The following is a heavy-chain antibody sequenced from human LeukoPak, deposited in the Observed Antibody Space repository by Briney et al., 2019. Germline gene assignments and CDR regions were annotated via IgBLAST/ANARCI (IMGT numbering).Heavy chain of an antibody. D-gene: IGHD6-13*01. V-gene: IGHV4-4*02. CDR2: IYHSGST. CDR1: GGSISSSNW. CDR3: ARDRIAAAGLFDY. Sequence: SETLSLTCAVSGGSISSSNWWSWVRQPPGKGLEWIGEIYHSGSTNYNPSLKSRVTISVDKSKNQFSLKLSSVTAADTAVYYCARDRIAAAGLFDYWGQGTLVTVSS. J-gene: IGHJ4*02.